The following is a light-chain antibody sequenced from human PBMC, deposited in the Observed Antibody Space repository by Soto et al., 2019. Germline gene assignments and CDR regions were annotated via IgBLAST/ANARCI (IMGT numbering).Light chain of an antibody. CDR3: QQRSKWLT. CDR1: QSVSSY. V-gene: IGKV3-11*01. CDR2: DAS. Sequence: EIVLTQSPATLSLSPGERATLSCRASQSVSSYLAWYQQKPGQAPRLLIYDASNRATDIPARFSGTGSGTDFTLTISSLEPEDFAVYYCQQRSKWLTFGGGTKVDI. J-gene: IGKJ4*01.